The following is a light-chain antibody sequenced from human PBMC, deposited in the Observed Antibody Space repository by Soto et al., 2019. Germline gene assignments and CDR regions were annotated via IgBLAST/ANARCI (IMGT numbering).Light chain of an antibody. J-gene: IGKJ3*01. CDR2: DAS. CDR1: QSVSSS. V-gene: IGKV3-11*01. Sequence: EIVLTQSPATLSLSPGERATLSCRASQSVSSSLVWYQQKPGQAPRLLIYDASTRGTGTPARFSGSGSGSVLTLTYRSLQAEKVGTHYDQKCDYLPIFGPGTTVDFK. CDR3: QKCDYLPI.